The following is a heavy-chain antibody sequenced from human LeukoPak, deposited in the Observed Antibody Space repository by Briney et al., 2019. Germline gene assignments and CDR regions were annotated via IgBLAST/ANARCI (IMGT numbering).Heavy chain of an antibody. V-gene: IGHV1-2*02. Sequence: ASVKVSCKVSGDIFGTYYIQWVRQAPGEGLEWVGWINTNIGGTNSAPKFQGRVSMTTDTSISTAYLELTRLTSDDTAIYYCARNWELWGQGTLVTVSS. CDR2: INTNIGGT. CDR3: ARNWEL. D-gene: IGHD1-26*01. CDR1: GDIFGTYY. J-gene: IGHJ4*02.